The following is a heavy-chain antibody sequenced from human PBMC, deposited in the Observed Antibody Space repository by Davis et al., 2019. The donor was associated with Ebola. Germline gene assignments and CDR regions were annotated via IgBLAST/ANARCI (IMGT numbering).Heavy chain of an antibody. CDR1: GFTFSSYW. D-gene: IGHD2-2*01. J-gene: IGHJ4*02. V-gene: IGHV3-7*03. CDR3: ARDMESVSRVPVALDY. Sequence: GGSLRLSCAASGFTFSSYWMSWVRQAPGKGLEWVANIKEDGGEKCYVDSVKGRFIISRDNAKNSLYLQMNSLRAEDTAVYYCARDMESVSRVPVALDYWGQGTPVTVSS. CDR2: IKEDGGEK.